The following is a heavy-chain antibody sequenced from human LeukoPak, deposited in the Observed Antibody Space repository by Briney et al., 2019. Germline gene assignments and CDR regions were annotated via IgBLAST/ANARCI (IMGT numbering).Heavy chain of an antibody. Sequence: PSQTVSLTCTVSGGSISSGGYYWSWIRQPPGKGLEWIGYIYHSGSTYYNPSLKSRVTISVDRSKNQFSLKLSSVTAADTAVYYCARYCSSTSCYTNDAFDIWGQGTMVTVSS. CDR3: ARYCSSTSCYTNDAFDI. J-gene: IGHJ3*02. V-gene: IGHV4-30-2*01. CDR1: GGSISSGGYY. CDR2: IYHSGST. D-gene: IGHD2-2*02.